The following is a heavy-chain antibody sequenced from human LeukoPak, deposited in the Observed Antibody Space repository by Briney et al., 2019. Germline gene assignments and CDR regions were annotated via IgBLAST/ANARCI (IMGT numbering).Heavy chain of an antibody. D-gene: IGHD3-22*01. CDR2: IYYSGST. Sequence: SETLSLTCTVSGGSISSYYRSWIRQPPGQGLEWIGYIYYSGSTNYNPSLKSRVTISVDTSNNQYSLKLSSVTAADTAVYYCARAYYDSSGYLYDAFDIWGQGTMVTVSS. CDR3: ARAYYDSSGYLYDAFDI. J-gene: IGHJ3*02. CDR1: GGSISSYY. V-gene: IGHV4-59*01.